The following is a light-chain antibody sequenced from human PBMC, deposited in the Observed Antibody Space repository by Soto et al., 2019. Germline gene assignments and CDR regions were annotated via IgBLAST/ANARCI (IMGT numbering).Light chain of an antibody. CDR3: SSYTASSTVV. CDR1: SSDVGVYNF. J-gene: IGLJ2*01. CDR2: DVS. Sequence: QSVLTQPASVSGSPGQSITISCTGTSSDVGVYNFVSWYQQHPGKAPKLIIFDVSSRPSGVSNRISGSKSGNTASLTISGLQAEDEADYYCSSYTASSTVVFGGGTKLTVL. V-gene: IGLV2-14*01.